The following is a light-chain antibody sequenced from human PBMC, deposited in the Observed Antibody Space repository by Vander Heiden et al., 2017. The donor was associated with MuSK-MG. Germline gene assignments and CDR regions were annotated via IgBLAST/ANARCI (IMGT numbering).Light chain of an antibody. CDR3: QQYKSFPWT. V-gene: IGKV1-5*03. Sequence: DIQMTQSPSTLSASVGDRVTITCRASQSISSWLAWYQQKPGKAPKLLMYKASSLESGVPSRFSGSGSGTEFTLTISSLQPDDFATYCCQQYKSFPWTFGQGTKVEIK. J-gene: IGKJ1*01. CDR2: KAS. CDR1: QSISSW.